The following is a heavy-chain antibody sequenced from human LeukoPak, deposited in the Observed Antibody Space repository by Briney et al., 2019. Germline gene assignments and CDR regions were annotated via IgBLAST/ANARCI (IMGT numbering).Heavy chain of an antibody. CDR3: AKDLVPASSGYKSANY. D-gene: IGHD3-22*01. V-gene: IGHV3-23*01. Sequence: GGSLRLSCAASGFTFSSYAMSWVRQAPGKGLEWVSAISGSGGSTYCADSVKGRFTISRDNSKNTLYLQMNSLRAEDTAVYYCAKDLVPASSGYKSANYWGQGTLVTVSS. CDR1: GFTFSSYA. CDR2: ISGSGGST. J-gene: IGHJ4*02.